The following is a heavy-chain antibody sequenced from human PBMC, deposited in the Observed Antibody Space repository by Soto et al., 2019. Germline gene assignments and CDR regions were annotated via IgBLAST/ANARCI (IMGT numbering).Heavy chain of an antibody. V-gene: IGHV1-69*10. D-gene: IGHD3-10*01. Sequence: SVKVSCKASGGTFSSYTISWVRQAPGQGLEWMGGIIPILGIANYAQKFQGRVTITADKSTSTAYMELSSLRSEDTAVYYCARDANYYGSGSYYIYYYYLDVWGKGTTVTVS. J-gene: IGHJ6*03. CDR2: IIPILGIA. CDR3: ARDANYYGSGSYYIYYYYLDV. CDR1: GGTFSSYT.